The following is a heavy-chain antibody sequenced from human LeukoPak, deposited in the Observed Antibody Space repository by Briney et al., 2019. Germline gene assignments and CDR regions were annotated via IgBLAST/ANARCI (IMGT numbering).Heavy chain of an antibody. CDR3: AKGRLRVLPYYYGSGRRDY. D-gene: IGHD3-10*01. CDR2: ISGSGGST. Sequence: GSLRLSCAASGFTFSSYAVSWVRQAPGKGLEWVSAISGSGGSTYYADSVKGRFTISRDNSKNTLYLQMNSLRAEDTAVYYCAKGRLRVLPYYYGSGRRDYWGQGTLVTVSS. J-gene: IGHJ4*02. V-gene: IGHV3-23*01. CDR1: GFTFSSYA.